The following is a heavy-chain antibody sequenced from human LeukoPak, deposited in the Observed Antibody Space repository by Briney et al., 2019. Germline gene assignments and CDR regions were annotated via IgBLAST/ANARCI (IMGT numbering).Heavy chain of an antibody. CDR3: ARQHDSYYYYYIDV. Sequence: SETLSLTCAVTGHSINSGYYWGWIRQPPGRGLEWIGSLYHSDSAYYNTSLRSRVSMSVDTSKNQFSLTLSFVTAADTAVYYCARQHDSYYYYYIDVWGSGTTVTVSS. CDR1: GHSINSGYY. V-gene: IGHV4-38-2*01. CDR2: LYHSDSA. J-gene: IGHJ6*03.